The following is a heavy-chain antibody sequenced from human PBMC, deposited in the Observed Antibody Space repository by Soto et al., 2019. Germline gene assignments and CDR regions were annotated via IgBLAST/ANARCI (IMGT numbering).Heavy chain of an antibody. D-gene: IGHD1-1*01. V-gene: IGHV3-7*03. Sequence: GGSLRLSCVGSGFKFSDYPLNWLRQPPGQGLEWVDNINRRGTSTNYLDSVRGRFSTSRDNTRNSFYLNRDSLRVGDTPTYYCVRGTPPPGLDICGRGTTVTVSS. CDR2: INRRGTST. CDR1: GFKFSDYP. J-gene: IGHJ6*02. CDR3: VRGTPPPGLDI.